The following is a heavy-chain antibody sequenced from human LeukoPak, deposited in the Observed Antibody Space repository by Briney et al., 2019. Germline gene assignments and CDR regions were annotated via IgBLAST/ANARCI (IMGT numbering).Heavy chain of an antibody. D-gene: IGHD1-1*01. J-gene: IGHJ4*02. V-gene: IGHV1-18*01. CDR3: ARDHWGTTGTTVDY. CDR2: ISAYNGNT. Sequence: ASVKVSCKASGYTFTSYGISWVRHAPGQGLEWMGWISAYNGNTNYAQKLQGRVTMTTDTSTSTAYMELRSLRSDDTAVYYCARDHWGTTGTTVDYWGQGTLVTVSS. CDR1: GYTFTSYG.